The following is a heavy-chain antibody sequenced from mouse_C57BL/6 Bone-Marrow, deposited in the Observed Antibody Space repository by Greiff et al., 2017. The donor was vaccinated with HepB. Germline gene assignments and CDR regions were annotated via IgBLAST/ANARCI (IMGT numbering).Heavy chain of an antibody. Sequence: QVQLKQPGAELVMPGASVKLSCKASGYTFTSYWMHWVKQRPGQGLEWIGEIDPSDSYTNYNQKFKGKSTLTVDKSSSTAYMQLSSLTSEDSAVYYRVRECHYYGNSRAGYAIDYWGQGTSVTVTS. V-gene: IGHV1-69*01. J-gene: IGHJ4*01. CDR2: IDPSDSYT. CDR3: VRECHYYGNSRAGYAIDY. CDR1: GYTFTSYW. D-gene: IGHD1-1*01.